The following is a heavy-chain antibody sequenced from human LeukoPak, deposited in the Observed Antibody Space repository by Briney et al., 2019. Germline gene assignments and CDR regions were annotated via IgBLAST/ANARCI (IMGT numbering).Heavy chain of an antibody. CDR3: AREPYDILTGYENYMDV. CDR1: GFTFSSYW. CDR2: IKQDGSEK. D-gene: IGHD3-9*01. J-gene: IGHJ6*03. Sequence: GGSLRLSCAASGFTFSSYWMSWVRQVPGKGLEWVANIKQDGSEKYYVDSVKGRFTISRDNAKNSLYLQMNSLRAEDTAVYYCAREPYDILTGYENYMDVWGKGTTVTVSS. V-gene: IGHV3-7*01.